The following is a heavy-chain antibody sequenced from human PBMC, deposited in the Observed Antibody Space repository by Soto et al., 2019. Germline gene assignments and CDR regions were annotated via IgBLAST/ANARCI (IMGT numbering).Heavy chain of an antibody. D-gene: IGHD4-17*01. CDR1: TGSMRTYY. J-gene: IGHJ4*02. CDR3: ARDDTTGLFDF. V-gene: IGHV4-59*01. Sequence: QVQLQESGPGLVRPAETLSLTCSVSTGSMRTYYWTWIRQSPGKGLEWIGQISHTGRTKYNPSLESRVTSSVDTSRKQFSLKLTSVTAADTALYYCARDDTTGLFDFWGQGTLVTVSS. CDR2: ISHTGRT.